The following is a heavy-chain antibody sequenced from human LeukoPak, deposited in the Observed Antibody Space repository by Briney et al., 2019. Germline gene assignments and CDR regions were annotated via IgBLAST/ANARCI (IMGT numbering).Heavy chain of an antibody. J-gene: IGHJ4*02. CDR1: GFTFSDYY. V-gene: IGHV3-11*04. D-gene: IGHD2-15*01. CDR2: ISSSGSTI. CDR3: AKSDVVAAHFDY. Sequence: GSLRLSCAASGFTFSDYYMSWIRQAPGKGLEWVSYISSSGSTIYYADSVKGRFTISRDNAKNSLYLQMNSLRAEDTAVYYCAKSDVVAAHFDYWGQGTLVTVSS.